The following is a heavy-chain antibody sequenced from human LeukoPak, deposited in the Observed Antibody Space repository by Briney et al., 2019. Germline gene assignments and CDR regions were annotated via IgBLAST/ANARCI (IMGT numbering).Heavy chain of an antibody. V-gene: IGHV3-23*01. Sequence: GGSLRLSCAASGFTFSSYAMSWVRQAPGKGLEWVSAISGSGGSTYYADSVKGRFTISRDNSKNTLCLQMNSLRAEDTAVYYCAKDRFSGSYWTWDYWGQGTLVTVSS. CDR3: AKDRFSGSYWTWDY. D-gene: IGHD1-26*01. CDR2: ISGSGGST. J-gene: IGHJ4*02. CDR1: GFTFSSYA.